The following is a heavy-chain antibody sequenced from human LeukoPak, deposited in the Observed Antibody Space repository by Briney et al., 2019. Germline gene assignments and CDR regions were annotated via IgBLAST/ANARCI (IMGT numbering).Heavy chain of an antibody. Sequence: GGSLRLSCAASGFTFSSYSMNWVPQAPGKGLEWVSVISYSGDTTYYADSVKGRFTFSRDNSRNTLYLQMNNLRVEDTAIYYCAKTAAAAGPTRHFDFWGQGSLVTVSS. J-gene: IGHJ4*02. D-gene: IGHD6-13*01. CDR3: AKTAAAAGPTRHFDF. CDR1: GFTFSSYS. CDR2: ISYSGDTT. V-gene: IGHV3-23*01.